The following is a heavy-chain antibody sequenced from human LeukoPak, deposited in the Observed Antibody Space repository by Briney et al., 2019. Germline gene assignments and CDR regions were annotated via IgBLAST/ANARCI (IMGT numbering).Heavy chain of an antibody. CDR3: AKDAGLVVVTASSFDY. D-gene: IGHD2-21*02. CDR2: ISYDGSNK. J-gene: IGHJ4*02. V-gene: IGHV3-30*18. Sequence: PGRSLRLSCAASGFTFSSYGMHWVRQAPGKGLAWVAVISYDGSNKYYADTVKGRFTISRDNSKNTLYLQMNSLRAEDTAVYYCAKDAGLVVVTASSFDYWGQGTLVTVSS. CDR1: GFTFSSYG.